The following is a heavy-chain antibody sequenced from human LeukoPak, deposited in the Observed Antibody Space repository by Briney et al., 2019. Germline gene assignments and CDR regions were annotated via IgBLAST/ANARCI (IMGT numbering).Heavy chain of an antibody. CDR3: AKDLSSGWYF. V-gene: IGHV3-30*18. Sequence: GGSLRLSCAASGFTFSSYSMSWVRQAPGKGLEWVAVISYDGSNKYYADSVKGRFTISRDNSKNTLYLQMNSLRAEDTAVYYCAKDLSSGWYFGGQGTLVTVSS. CDR2: ISYDGSNK. J-gene: IGHJ4*02. D-gene: IGHD6-19*01. CDR1: GFTFSSYS.